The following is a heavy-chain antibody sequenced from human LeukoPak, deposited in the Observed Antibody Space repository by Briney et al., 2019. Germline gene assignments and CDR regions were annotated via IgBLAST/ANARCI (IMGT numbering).Heavy chain of an antibody. D-gene: IGHD1-26*01. J-gene: IGHJ4*02. CDR3: ARDRGSGSYDYQYYFDY. V-gene: IGHV1-69*13. CDR2: VIPIFGTA. CDR1: GGTFSSYA. Sequence: ASVKVSCKASGGTFSSYAISWVRQAPGQGLEWMGGVIPIFGTANYAQKFQGRVTITADESTSTAYMELSSLRSEDTAVYYCARDRGSGSYDYQYYFDYWGQGTLVTVSS.